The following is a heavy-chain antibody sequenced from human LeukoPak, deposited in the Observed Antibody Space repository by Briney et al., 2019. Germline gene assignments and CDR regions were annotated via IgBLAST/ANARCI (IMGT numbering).Heavy chain of an antibody. D-gene: IGHD2-15*01. J-gene: IGHJ5*01. CDR3: ARGIGWFES. Sequence: GGSLRLSCAASGFTFSNSWMTWVRQAAGKGLEWVANITQNGGEKEYVDSVKGRFTISRDNANNSLFLQMNSLRAEDTAVYYCARGIGWFESWGQGTLVTVSS. CDR2: ITQNGGEK. CDR1: GFTFSNSW. V-gene: IGHV3-7*05.